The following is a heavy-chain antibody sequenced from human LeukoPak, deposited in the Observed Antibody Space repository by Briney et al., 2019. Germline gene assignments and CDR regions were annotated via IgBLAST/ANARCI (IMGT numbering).Heavy chain of an antibody. CDR1: GYSISSGYY. CDR3: ARRYGSGWPTFDY. V-gene: IGHV4-38-2*01. CDR2: IYHSGST. D-gene: IGHD6-19*01. Sequence: SETLSLTCAVSGYSISSGYYWGWIRQPPGKGPEWIGSIYHSGSTYYNPSLKSRVTISVDTSKNQFSLKLSSVTAADTAVYYCARRYGSGWPTFDYWGQGTPVTVSS. J-gene: IGHJ4*02.